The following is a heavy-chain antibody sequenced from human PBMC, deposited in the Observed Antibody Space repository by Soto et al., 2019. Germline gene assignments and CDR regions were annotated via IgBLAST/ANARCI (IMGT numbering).Heavy chain of an antibody. CDR3: ARARVGGDWLLYWYYFDY. J-gene: IGHJ4*02. CDR1: GDSVSSNSAA. V-gene: IGHV6-1*01. Sequence: QVQLQQSGPGLVKPSQTLSLTCAISGDSVSSNSAAWNWIRQSPSRGLEWLGRTYYRSKWYNDYAVSVKSRITINPDTSKNQFSLQLNSVTPEDTAVYYCARARVGGDWLLYWYYFDYWGQGTLVTVSS. D-gene: IGHD3-9*01. CDR2: TYYRSKWYN.